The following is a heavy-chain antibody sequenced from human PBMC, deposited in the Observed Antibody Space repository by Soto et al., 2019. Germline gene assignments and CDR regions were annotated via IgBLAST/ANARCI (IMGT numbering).Heavy chain of an antibody. CDR1: GGSISSYY. D-gene: IGHD3-3*01. CDR2: IYYSGST. J-gene: IGHJ4*02. Sequence: PSETLSLTCTVSGGSISSYYLSWIRQPPGKGLEWIGYIYYSGSTNYNPSLKSRVTISVDTSKNQFPLKLSSVTAADTAVYYCARSYDYLDYWGQGTLVTVSS. V-gene: IGHV4-59*01. CDR3: ARSYDYLDY.